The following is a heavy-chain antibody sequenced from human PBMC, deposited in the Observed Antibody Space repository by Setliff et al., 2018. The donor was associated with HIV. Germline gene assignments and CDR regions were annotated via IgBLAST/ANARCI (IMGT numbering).Heavy chain of an antibody. CDR3: ARDLPLPGIAVAASMGRDYYYSMDV. V-gene: IGHV7-4-1*02. Sequence: ASVKVSCKASGYNVTVSAINWVRQAPGQALEWLGWINTKTGNPTYAQGLTGQFVFSLDTSISTAYLQVSSLETEDTAVYYCARDLPLPGIAVAASMGRDYYYSMDVWGQGTTVTVSS. CDR1: GYNVTVSA. CDR2: INTKTGNP. J-gene: IGHJ6*02. D-gene: IGHD6-19*01.